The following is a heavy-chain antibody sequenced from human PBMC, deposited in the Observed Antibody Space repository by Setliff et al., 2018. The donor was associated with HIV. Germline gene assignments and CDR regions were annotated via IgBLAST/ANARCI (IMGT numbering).Heavy chain of an antibody. CDR3: ARDGLLAAAGLGDFDY. CDR2: IIPNSGGT. CDR1: GYTFTAYF. Sequence: ASVKVSCKASGYTFTAYFMHWVRQAPGQGLEWMGRIIPNSGGTNYAQKFQGRVTMTRDTSISTGYMELSRLRSDDTAVYYCARDGLLAAAGLGDFDYWGQGTLVTVSS. V-gene: IGHV1-2*06. D-gene: IGHD6-13*01. J-gene: IGHJ4*02.